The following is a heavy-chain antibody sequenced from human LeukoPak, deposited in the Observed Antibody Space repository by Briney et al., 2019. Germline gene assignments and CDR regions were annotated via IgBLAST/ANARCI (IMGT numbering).Heavy chain of an antibody. CDR1: GFSFSDYW. V-gene: IGHV3-23*01. CDR2: ISGSGGST. Sequence: PGGSLSLSCAASGFSFSDYWMSWVRQAPGKGLEWVSAISGSGGSTYYADSVKGRFTISRDNSKNTLYLQMNSLRAEDTAVYYCAKDPHSSRPYNWFDPWGQGTLVTVSS. J-gene: IGHJ5*02. CDR3: AKDPHSSRPYNWFDP. D-gene: IGHD6-13*01.